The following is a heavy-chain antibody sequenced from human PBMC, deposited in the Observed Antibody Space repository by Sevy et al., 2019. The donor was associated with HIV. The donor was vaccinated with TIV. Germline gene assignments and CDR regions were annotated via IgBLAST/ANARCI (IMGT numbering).Heavy chain of an antibody. V-gene: IGHV3-53*01. D-gene: IGHD3-10*01. CDR1: GFTVSSNY. CDR2: IYSGGST. CDR3: ARFYGSGSTPFDI. Sequence: GGSLRLSCAASGFTVSSNYMSWVRQAPGKGLEWVSVIYSGGSTYYADSVKGRLTISRDNSKNTLYLQMNSLRAEDTAVYYCARFYGSGSTPFDIWGQGTMVTVSS. J-gene: IGHJ3*02.